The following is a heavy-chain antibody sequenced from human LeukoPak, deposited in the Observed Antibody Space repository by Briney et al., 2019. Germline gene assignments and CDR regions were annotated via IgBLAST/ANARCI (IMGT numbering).Heavy chain of an antibody. CDR3: VKDRGMMGATVRAFDH. CDR2: ISGTGITT. CDR1: GFTFNSYA. J-gene: IGHJ4*02. D-gene: IGHD1-26*01. Sequence: GGSLRLSCGASGFTFNSYAVSWVRQAPGKGLEGVCVISGTGITTYYAESVKGRFTISRDNSKNTLYLQLESLRVEDTAVYYCVKDRGMMGATVRAFDHWGQGTLITVSS. V-gene: IGHV3-23*01.